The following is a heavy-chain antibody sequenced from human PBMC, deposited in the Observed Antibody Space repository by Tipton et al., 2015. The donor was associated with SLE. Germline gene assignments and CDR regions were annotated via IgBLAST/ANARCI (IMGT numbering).Heavy chain of an antibody. D-gene: IGHD1-7*01. CDR3: ARESPGTHAFDI. Sequence: SLRLSCAASGFTFRSYSMNWVRQAPGKGLEWVSYISSSSCTIYYADSVKGRFTISRDNAKNSLYLQMNSLRAEDTAVYYCARESPGTHAFDIWGQGTMVTVSS. CDR2: ISSSSCTI. V-gene: IGHV3-48*01. J-gene: IGHJ3*02. CDR1: GFTFRSYS.